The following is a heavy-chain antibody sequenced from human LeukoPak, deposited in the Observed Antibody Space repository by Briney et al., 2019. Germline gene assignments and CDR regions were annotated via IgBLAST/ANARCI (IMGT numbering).Heavy chain of an antibody. CDR3: VRGSLVGATDY. D-gene: IGHD1-26*01. Sequence: TSETLSLTCAVYGGSFSGYYWSWIRQPPGKGLEWIGEINHSGSTNYNPSLKSRVTVSVDTSKNQFSLKLSSVTAADTAVYYCVRGSLVGATDYWGQGTLVSVSS. V-gene: IGHV4-34*01. J-gene: IGHJ4*02. CDR1: GGSFSGYY. CDR2: INHSGST.